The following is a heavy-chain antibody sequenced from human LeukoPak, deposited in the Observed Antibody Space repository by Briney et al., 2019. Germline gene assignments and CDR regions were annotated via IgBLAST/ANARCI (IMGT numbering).Heavy chain of an antibody. V-gene: IGHV1-46*01. CDR1: GYTFTSYY. Sequence: ASVKVSCKASGYTFTSYYMHWVRQASGQGLEWMGIINPSGGSTSYAQKFQGRVTMTRDTSTSTVYMELSSLRSEDTAVYYCARVLCSSTNTDYYYYGMDVWGQGTTVTVSS. CDR3: ARVLCSSTNTDYYYYGMDV. CDR2: INPSGGST. J-gene: IGHJ6*02. D-gene: IGHD2-2*01.